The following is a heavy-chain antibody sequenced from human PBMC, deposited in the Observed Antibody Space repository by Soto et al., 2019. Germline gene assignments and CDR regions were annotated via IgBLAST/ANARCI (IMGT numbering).Heavy chain of an antibody. CDR3: AKGLYYYDSSGYRLFDY. D-gene: IGHD3-22*01. CDR1: GFMFNNYA. J-gene: IGHJ4*02. V-gene: IGHV3-23*01. Sequence: GGSLRLSCAASGFMFNNYAMSWVRQAPGKGLEWVSTVSVSGGTTHYADSLKGRFTISRDNSKKTVYLQMNRLRADDTAIYYCAKGLYYYDSSGYRLFDYWGQGTLVTVSS. CDR2: VSVSGGTT.